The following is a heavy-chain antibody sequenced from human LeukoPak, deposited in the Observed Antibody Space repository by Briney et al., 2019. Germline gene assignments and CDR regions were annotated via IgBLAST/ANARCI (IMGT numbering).Heavy chain of an antibody. CDR3: AREANLAY. Sequence: GGSLRLSCAASGFSLSSYEMNWVRQAPGKGLEWVSHISSGDTAEYYVDSVRGRFTMSRDNAKNLLFLQMNSLRAEDTAVYYCAREANLAYWGQGTLVTVSS. CDR1: GFSLSSYE. CDR2: ISSGDTAE. J-gene: IGHJ4*02. V-gene: IGHV3-48*03.